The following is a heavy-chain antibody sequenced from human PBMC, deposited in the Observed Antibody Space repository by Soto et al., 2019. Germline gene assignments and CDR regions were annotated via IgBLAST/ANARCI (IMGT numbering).Heavy chain of an antibody. J-gene: IGHJ3*02. Sequence: QVPLVQSGAEVKKPGASVKVSCKASGYTFTGYYMHWVRQAPGQGLEWMGWINPNSGGTNYAQKFQGWVTMTRDTSISTAYMELSRLRSDDTAVYYCAREGRIFCSGGSCYSMAFDIWGQGTMVTVSS. CDR2: INPNSGGT. V-gene: IGHV1-2*04. CDR3: AREGRIFCSGGSCYSMAFDI. D-gene: IGHD2-15*01. CDR1: GYTFTGYY.